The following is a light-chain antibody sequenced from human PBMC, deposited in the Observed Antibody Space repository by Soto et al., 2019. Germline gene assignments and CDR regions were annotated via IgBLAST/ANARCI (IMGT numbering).Light chain of an antibody. CDR1: QTISNM. CDR2: AAS. Sequence: ELVMTQSPATLSVSPGDKVSLSCRANQTISNMLAWYQQKPGQAPRLLIYAASTRATGVSARFSGSGSGTEFSLTISSLEAEDCALYYCQQRSNWITFGQGTLLEIK. V-gene: IGKV3-15*01. J-gene: IGKJ5*01. CDR3: QQRSNWIT.